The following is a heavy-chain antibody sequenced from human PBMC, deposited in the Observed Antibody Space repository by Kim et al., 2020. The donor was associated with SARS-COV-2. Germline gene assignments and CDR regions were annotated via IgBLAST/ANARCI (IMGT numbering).Heavy chain of an antibody. CDR2: IWYDGSNK. Sequence: GGSLRLSCAASGFTFSSYGMHWVRQAPGKGLEWVAVIWYDGSNKYYADSVKGRFTISRDNSKNTLYLQMNSLRAEDTAVYYCARDVHDYYGYCWCNGMDVWGQGTTVTVSS. V-gene: IGHV3-33*01. J-gene: IGHJ6*02. CDR3: ARDVHDYYGYCWCNGMDV. CDR1: GFTFSSYG. D-gene: IGHD2-8*02.